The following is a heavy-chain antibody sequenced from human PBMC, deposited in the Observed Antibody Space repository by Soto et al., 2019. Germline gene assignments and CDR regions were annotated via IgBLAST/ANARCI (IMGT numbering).Heavy chain of an antibody. J-gene: IGHJ4*02. CDR2: INAGNGNT. CDR3: ARFLDYYDSSGYYDY. V-gene: IGHV1-3*01. D-gene: IGHD3-22*01. Sequence: ASVKVSCKASGYTFTSYAMHWVRQAPGQRLEWMGWINAGNGNTKYSQKFQGRVTITRDTSASTAYMELSSLRSEDTAVYYCARFLDYYDSSGYYDYWGQGTLVTVSS. CDR1: GYTFTSYA.